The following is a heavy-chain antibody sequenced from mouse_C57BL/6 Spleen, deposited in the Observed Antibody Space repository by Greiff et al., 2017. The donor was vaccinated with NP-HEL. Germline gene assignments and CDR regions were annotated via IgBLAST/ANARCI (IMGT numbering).Heavy chain of an antibody. J-gene: IGHJ4*01. Sequence: QVQLKQSGAELARPGASVKMSCKASGYTFTSYTMHWVKQRPGQGLEWIGYINPSSGYTKYNQKFKDKATLTADKSSSTAYMQLSSLTSEDSAVYYCGNQGVYAMDYWGQGTSVTVSS. CDR1: GYTFTSYT. V-gene: IGHV1-4*01. CDR3: GNQGVYAMDY. D-gene: IGHD2-1*01. CDR2: INPSSGYT.